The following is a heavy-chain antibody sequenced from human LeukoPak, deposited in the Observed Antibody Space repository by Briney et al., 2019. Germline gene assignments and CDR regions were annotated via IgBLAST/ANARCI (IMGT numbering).Heavy chain of an antibody. J-gene: IGHJ4*02. V-gene: IGHV1-18*01. CDR1: GYTFTIYD. CDR2: ISATSGNT. Sequence: ASVKVSCKASGYTFTIYDISWVRQAPGRGFEWMGWISATSGNTNYEQKFQGRVTMTTDTSTSTAYMELRSLRSDDTAVYYCARLRSVAGGTFYFGYWGQGILVTVSS. D-gene: IGHD6-13*01. CDR3: ARLRSVAGGTFYFGY.